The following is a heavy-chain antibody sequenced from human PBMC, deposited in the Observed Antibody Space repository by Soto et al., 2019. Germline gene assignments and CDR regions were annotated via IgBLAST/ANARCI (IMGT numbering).Heavy chain of an antibody. Sequence: PGGSLRLSCASSGFTFSTAWLNWVRQAPGKGLEWVAVIWDDGSNKYYAGSVKGRFTISRDNSKNTLYLKMNSLRAAPTAVYYCARNPPLGRSGSYSFAYWGQGTLVTVSS. V-gene: IGHV3-33*08. CDR3: ARNPPLGRSGSYSFAY. J-gene: IGHJ4*02. CDR1: GFTFSTAW. CDR2: IWDDGSNK. D-gene: IGHD6-19*01.